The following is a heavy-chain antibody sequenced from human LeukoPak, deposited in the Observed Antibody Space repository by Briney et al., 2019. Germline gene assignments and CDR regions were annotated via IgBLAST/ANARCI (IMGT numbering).Heavy chain of an antibody. D-gene: IGHD6-13*01. Sequence: PSETLSLTCTVSGGSISSYYWSWIRQPPGKGLEWIGYIYYSGSTNYNPSLKSRVTISVDTSKNQFSLKLSSVTAADTAVYYCARYSSSWRPHYFDYWGQGTLVTVSS. CDR1: GGSISSYY. CDR3: ARYSSSWRPHYFDY. CDR2: IYYSGST. V-gene: IGHV4-59*08. J-gene: IGHJ4*02.